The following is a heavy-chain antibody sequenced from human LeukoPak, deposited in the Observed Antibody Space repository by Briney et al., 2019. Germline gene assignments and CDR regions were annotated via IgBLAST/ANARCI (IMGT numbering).Heavy chain of an antibody. D-gene: IGHD5-12*01. V-gene: IGHV3-7*01. CDR2: IKQDGSEK. CDR1: GFTLNRYW. CDR3: ARVEASGYDYGAFDY. Sequence: GGSLRLSCAASGFTLNRYWMSWVRQAPGKGLEWVANIKQDGSEKYYVDSVKGRFTISRDNAKNSLYLQMNSLRAEDTAVYYCARVEASGYDYGAFDYWGQGTLVTVSS. J-gene: IGHJ4*02.